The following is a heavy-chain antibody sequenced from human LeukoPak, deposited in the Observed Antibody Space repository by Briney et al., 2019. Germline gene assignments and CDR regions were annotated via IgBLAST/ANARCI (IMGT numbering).Heavy chain of an antibody. J-gene: IGHJ3*01. CDR2: MYYSGST. CDR3: VRHMMGVSAFDV. Sequence: SETLSLTCTVSGGSIVSFFWSWIRQSPGKGLEWIGYMYYSGSTFYNPSLQSRVAISVDTSKNQFSLKLKSVTSADTAVYYCVRHMMGVSAFDVWGQGRMVIVSS. V-gene: IGHV4-59*01. CDR1: GGSIVSFF. D-gene: IGHD3-16*01.